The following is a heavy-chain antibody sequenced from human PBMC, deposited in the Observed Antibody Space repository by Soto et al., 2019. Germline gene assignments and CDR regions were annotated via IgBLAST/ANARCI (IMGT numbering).Heavy chain of an antibody. CDR3: ARSEPDLFYFDY. CDR2: ISAYNGNT. CDR1: GYTFTGYG. V-gene: IGHV1-18*01. D-gene: IGHD3-3*01. J-gene: IGHJ4*02. Sequence: ASVKVSCKASGYTFTGYGINWVRQAPGQGLEWMGWISAYNGNTNYAQKLQGRVTMTTDTSTSTAYMELRSLRSDDTAVYYCARSEPDLFYFDYWGQGTLVTVSS.